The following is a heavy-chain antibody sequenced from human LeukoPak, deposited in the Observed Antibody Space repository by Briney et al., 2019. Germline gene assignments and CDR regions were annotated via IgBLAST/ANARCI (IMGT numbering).Heavy chain of an antibody. D-gene: IGHD4-17*01. CDR3: ASEAVTRNYFDY. CDR2: IYSGGST. Sequence: GGSLRLSCAASGFTVSSNYMNWVRQAPGKGLEWVSVIYSGGSTYYADSVKGRFTISRDNSKNTLYLQMNSLRAEDTAVYYCASEAVTRNYFDYWGQGTLVTVSS. V-gene: IGHV3-53*01. J-gene: IGHJ4*02. CDR1: GFTVSSNY.